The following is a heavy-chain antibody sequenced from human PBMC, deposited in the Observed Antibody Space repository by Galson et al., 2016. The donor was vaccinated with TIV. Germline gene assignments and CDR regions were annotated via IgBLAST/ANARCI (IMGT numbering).Heavy chain of an antibody. J-gene: IGHJ4*02. V-gene: IGHV2-5*02. Sequence: PALVKPTQTVTLTCTFSGFSLSSNGVGVGWIRQPPGKALEWLALISWDDEKRYNSSLESRLSIIKDTSKNKVVLTLTNLDPVDTATYYCAHRRPLTCYFDFWGQGALVTVSS. CDR2: ISWDDEK. CDR3: AHRRPLTCYFDF. CDR1: GFSLSSNGVG.